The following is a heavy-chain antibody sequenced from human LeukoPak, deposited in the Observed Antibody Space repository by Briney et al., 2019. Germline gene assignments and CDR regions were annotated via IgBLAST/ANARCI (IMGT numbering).Heavy chain of an antibody. CDR3: ARRVREIVSALDY. CDR2: IYDSGST. D-gene: IGHD3-10*01. Sequence: SETLSLTCTVSGGSISSYYWSWIRQPPGKGLEWIGYIYDSGSTNYNPSLKSRVTISVDTSKNQFSLKLSSVTAADTAVYYCARRVREIVSALDYWGQGTLVTVSS. CDR1: GGSISSYY. V-gene: IGHV4-59*01. J-gene: IGHJ4*02.